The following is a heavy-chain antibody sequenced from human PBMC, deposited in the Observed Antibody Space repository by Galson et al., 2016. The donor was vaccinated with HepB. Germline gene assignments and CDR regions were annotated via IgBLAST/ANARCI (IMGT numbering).Heavy chain of an antibody. Sequence: SLRLSCAASGFTFSDYYMSWVRQPPGKGLEYIAYIDSSRTITYYADSVKGRFTISRDKSKNTLYLQMNSLRAEDTAVYYCARDSTSGYETTLDYWGQGTLVTVSS. CDR3: ARDSTSGYETTLDY. J-gene: IGHJ4*02. CDR2: IDSSRTIT. V-gene: IGHV3-11*01. CDR1: GFTFSDYY. D-gene: IGHD5-12*01.